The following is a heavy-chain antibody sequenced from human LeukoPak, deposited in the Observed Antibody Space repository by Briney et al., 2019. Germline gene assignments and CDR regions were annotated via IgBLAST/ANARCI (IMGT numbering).Heavy chain of an antibody. D-gene: IGHD4/OR15-4a*01. Sequence: GGSPRLSCAASGFTFSSYAMSWVRQAPGKGLEWVSAISGSGGSTYYADSVKGRFTISRDNSKNTLYLQMNSLRAEDTAVYYCAKGREANLYYFDYWGQGTLVTVSS. J-gene: IGHJ4*02. CDR3: AKGREANLYYFDY. V-gene: IGHV3-23*01. CDR1: GFTFSSYA. CDR2: ISGSGGST.